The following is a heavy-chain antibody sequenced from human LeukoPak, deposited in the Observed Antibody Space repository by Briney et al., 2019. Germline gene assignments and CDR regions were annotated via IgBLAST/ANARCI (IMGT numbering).Heavy chain of an antibody. V-gene: IGHV1-46*01. CDR1: GYTFTSYY. CDR2: INPSGGST. Sequence: ASVKVSCKASGYTFTSYYMHWVRQAPGQGLEWMGIINPSGGSTSYAQKFQGRVTMTRDTSTSTVYMELSSLRSEDTAVYYCARDGGGSRHRVYGSGSYPSHFDYWGQGTLVTVSS. CDR3: ARDGGGSRHRVYGSGSYPSHFDY. D-gene: IGHD3-10*01. J-gene: IGHJ4*02.